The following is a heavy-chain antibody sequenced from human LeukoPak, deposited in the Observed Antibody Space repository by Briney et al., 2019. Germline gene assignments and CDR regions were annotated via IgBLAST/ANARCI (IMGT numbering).Heavy chain of an antibody. CDR3: ARGLVGATGPFDY. Sequence: GGSLRLSCSASGFTVSSNYMSWVRQAPGKGLEWVSVIYSGGFTYYADSVKGRFTISRDKSKNTLYLQMNSLRAEDTAVYYCARGLVGATGPFDYWGQGTLVTVSS. J-gene: IGHJ4*02. V-gene: IGHV3-53*01. D-gene: IGHD1-26*01. CDR2: IYSGGFT. CDR1: GFTVSSNY.